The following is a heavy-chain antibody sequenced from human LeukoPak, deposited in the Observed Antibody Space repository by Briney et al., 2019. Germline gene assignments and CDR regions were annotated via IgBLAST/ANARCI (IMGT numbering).Heavy chain of an antibody. CDR2: INHSGST. Sequence: KTSETLSLTCAVYGGSFSGHYWSWIRQPPGKGLEWIGEINHSGSTNYNPSLKSRVTISVDTSKNQFPLKLSSVTAADTAVYYCAREGPSPFDYWGQGTLVTVSS. CDR3: AREGPSPFDY. J-gene: IGHJ4*02. V-gene: IGHV4-34*01. CDR1: GGSFSGHY.